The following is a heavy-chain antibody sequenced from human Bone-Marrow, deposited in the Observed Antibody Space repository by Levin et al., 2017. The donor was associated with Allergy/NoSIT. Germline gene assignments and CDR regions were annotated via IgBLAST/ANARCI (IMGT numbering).Heavy chain of an antibody. V-gene: IGHV4-59*01. D-gene: IGHD6-6*01. CDR3: ARDAASSRVVE. CDR1: GASISEYF. CDR2: IHYGRTP. J-gene: IGHJ4*02. Sequence: SQTLSLTCAVSGASISEYFWSWIRQPPGKQLEWIGYIHYGRTPNYNPSLKSRVLISMDTSENQFSLRLTSVTAADAAIYCCARDAASSRVVEWGPGILVTVSS.